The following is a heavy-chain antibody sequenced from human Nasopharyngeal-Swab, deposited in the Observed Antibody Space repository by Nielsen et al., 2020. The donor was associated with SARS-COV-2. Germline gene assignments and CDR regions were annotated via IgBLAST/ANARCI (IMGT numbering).Heavy chain of an antibody. D-gene: IGHD3-16*01. CDR3: ARDLRGTADY. CDR2: INSDGTTT. J-gene: IGHJ4*02. CDR1: GFSFRSYW. V-gene: IGHV3-74*01. Sequence: GGSLRLSCAASGFSFRSYWMHWVRQAPGKGLVWVSCINSDGTTTRYADSVKGRFTVSRDNAKNTLYLEMNSLRADDTAVYYCARDLRGTADYWGQGTLVTVSS.